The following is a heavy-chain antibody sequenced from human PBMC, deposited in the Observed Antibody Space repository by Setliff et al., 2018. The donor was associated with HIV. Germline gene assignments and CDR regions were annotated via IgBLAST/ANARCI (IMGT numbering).Heavy chain of an antibody. CDR1: GYTFTSYY. CDR3: ARDPAPSSSASYFQH. D-gene: IGHD6-6*01. Sequence: ASVKVSCKASGYTFTSYYMHWVRQAPGQGLEWIGVINPSSGSTTYAQKFQGRVTMTRDTSTSTVYMELSSLRSEDTAVYYCARDPAPSSSASYFQHWGQGTPVTVSS. CDR2: INPSSGST. V-gene: IGHV1-46*01. J-gene: IGHJ1*01.